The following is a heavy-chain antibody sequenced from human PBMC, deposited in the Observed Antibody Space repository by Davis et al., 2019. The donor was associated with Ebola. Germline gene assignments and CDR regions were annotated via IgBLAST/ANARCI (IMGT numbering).Heavy chain of an antibody. V-gene: IGHV1-69*13. CDR3: AGGDGRRRSYVMDV. CDR2: IIPIFGTT. Sequence: SVTVSRMPCRGTFSNHDIIRVRQPPGQGLEWMGGIIPIFGTTKYAQKFQGRVTITADESTRTAYMELSSLRAKDTALYYCAGGDGRRRSYVMDVWGHGTTVTVSS. D-gene: IGHD2-21*01. J-gene: IGHJ6*02. CDR1: RGTFSNHD.